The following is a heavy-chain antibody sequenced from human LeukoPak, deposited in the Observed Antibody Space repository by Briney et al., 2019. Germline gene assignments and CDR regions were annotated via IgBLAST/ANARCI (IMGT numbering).Heavy chain of an antibody. D-gene: IGHD3-16*02. CDR3: ARDYRYYAD. J-gene: IGHJ4*02. CDR2: TYSGGTT. V-gene: IGHV3-53*01. Sequence: AGGSLRLSCAASGFSVTSNYMSWVRQAPGKGLERVSVTYSGGTTYYADSVKGRFTISRDTSKNTVYLQMNSLSAEDTAVYYCARDYRYYADWGQGTLVTVSS. CDR1: GFSVTSNY.